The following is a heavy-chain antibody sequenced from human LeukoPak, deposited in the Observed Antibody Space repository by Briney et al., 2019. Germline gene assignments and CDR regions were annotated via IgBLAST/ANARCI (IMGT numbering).Heavy chain of an antibody. J-gene: IGHJ4*02. CDR2: MNPNSGNT. V-gene: IGHV1-8*02. CDR3: ARGLLYYDFWSGYSMAFDY. CDR1: GYTFTSYG. D-gene: IGHD3-3*01. Sequence: ASVKVSCKASGYTFTSYGINWVRQATGQGLEWMGWMNPNSGNTGYAQKFQGRVTMTRNTSISTAYMELSSLRSEDTAVYYCARGLLYYDFWSGYSMAFDYWGQGTLVTVSS.